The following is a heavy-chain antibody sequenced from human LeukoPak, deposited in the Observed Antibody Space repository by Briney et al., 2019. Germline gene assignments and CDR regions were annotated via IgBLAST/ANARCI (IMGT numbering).Heavy chain of an antibody. CDR2: INHSGST. D-gene: IGHD2-2*01. CDR1: GGSFSGYY. V-gene: IGHV4-34*01. Sequence: PSETLSLTCAVYGGSFSGYYWSWIRQPPGKGLEWIGEINHSGSTNYNPSLKSRVTISVDTSKNQFSLKLSSVTAADTAVYYCASGTSCFSRGQGTLVTVSS. CDR3: ASGTSCFS. J-gene: IGHJ4*02.